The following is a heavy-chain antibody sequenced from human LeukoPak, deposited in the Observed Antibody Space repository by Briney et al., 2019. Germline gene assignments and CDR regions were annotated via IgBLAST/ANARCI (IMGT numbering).Heavy chain of an antibody. CDR2: IIPIFGTA. J-gene: IGHJ5*02. CDR3: ARGPIAARPDNWFDP. Sequence: SVKVSCKASGYTFTSYAISWVRQAPGQGLEWMGRIIPIFGTANYAQKFQGRVTITTDESTSTAYMELSSLRSEDTAVYYCARGPIAARPDNWFDPWGQGTLVTVSS. V-gene: IGHV1-69*05. CDR1: GYTFTSYA. D-gene: IGHD6-6*01.